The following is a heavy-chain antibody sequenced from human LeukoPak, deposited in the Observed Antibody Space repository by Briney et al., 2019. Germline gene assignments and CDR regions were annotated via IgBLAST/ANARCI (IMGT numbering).Heavy chain of an antibody. J-gene: IGHJ5*02. V-gene: IGHV4-34*01. Sequence: SETLSLTCAVYGGSFSSYYLTWIRQPPGKGLEWIGDINHRGSDSYNPSLKSRATISVDTSKNQFSLKLTSMTAADTAVYYCARGGVRVFRPGGFDPWGQGTLVTVSS. D-gene: IGHD3-10*01. CDR2: INHRGSD. CDR3: ARGGVRVFRPGGFDP. CDR1: GGSFSSYY.